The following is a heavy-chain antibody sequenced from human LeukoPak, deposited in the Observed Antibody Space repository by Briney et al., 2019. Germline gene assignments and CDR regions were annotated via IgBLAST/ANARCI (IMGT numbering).Heavy chain of an antibody. CDR1: GGSFSGYY. CDR2: INHSGST. V-gene: IGHV4-34*01. J-gene: IGHJ5*02. D-gene: IGHD3-10*01. Sequence: SETLSLTCAVYGGSFSGYYWSWIRQPPGKGLEWIGEINHSGSTNYNPSLKSRVTISVDTSKNQFSLKLSSVTAADTAVYYCARHGYGSGSYGNWFDPWGQGTLATVSS. CDR3: ARHGYGSGSYGNWFDP.